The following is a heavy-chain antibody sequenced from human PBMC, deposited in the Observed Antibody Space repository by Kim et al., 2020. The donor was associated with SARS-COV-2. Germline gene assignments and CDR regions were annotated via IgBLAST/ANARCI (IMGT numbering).Heavy chain of an antibody. J-gene: IGHJ4*02. CDR1: RFTFSNYW. CDR3: ARDRWIFDY. Sequence: GGSLRLSCAASRFTFSNYWMSWVRQAPGKGLEWVSSIKQDGSEKYYVGPVKGRFTISRDNAKNSLSLQMNSLRVEDTALYYCARDRWIFDYWGQGTLVTVSS. D-gene: IGHD5-12*01. CDR2: IKQDGSEK. V-gene: IGHV3-7*03.